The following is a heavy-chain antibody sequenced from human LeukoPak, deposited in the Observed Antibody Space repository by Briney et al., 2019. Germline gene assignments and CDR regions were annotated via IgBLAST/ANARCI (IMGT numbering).Heavy chain of an antibody. CDR1: GFIFSTYG. CDR3: AKDGQAGAIGYFDY. CDR2: VWSGGNNK. Sequence: PGGSLRLSCAASGFIFSTYGMHWVRQAPGKGLEWVAVVWSGGNNKYYSDSVKGRFTISRDNSKNTLYLQMNSLRAEDTAVYYGAKDGQAGAIGYFDYRGQGTLVTVSS. J-gene: IGHJ4*02. V-gene: IGHV3-33*06. D-gene: IGHD3-16*02.